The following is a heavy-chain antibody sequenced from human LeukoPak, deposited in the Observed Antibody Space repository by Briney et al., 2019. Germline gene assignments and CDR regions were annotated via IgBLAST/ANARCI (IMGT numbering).Heavy chain of an antibody. J-gene: IGHJ4*02. CDR3: AREGGYDPFEY. CDR1: GITFSYYW. V-gene: IGHV3-74*01. CDR2: IDADGRSA. D-gene: IGHD5-12*01. Sequence: GGSLRPSCAASGITFSYYWMHWVRHAPGKGLVWVSRIDADGRSATYADSVKGRFTISRDNAKNTLYLQMNSLRAEDTAVYYCAREGGYDPFEYWGQGTLVTVSS.